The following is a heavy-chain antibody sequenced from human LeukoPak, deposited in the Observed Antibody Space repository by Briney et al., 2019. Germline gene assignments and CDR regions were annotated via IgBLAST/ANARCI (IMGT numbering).Heavy chain of an antibody. Sequence: ASVKVSCKASGYTFTGYYMYWVRQAPGQGLEWMGWINPKSGSANYAQKFQGRVTMTRDTSISTAYMEVSSLRSDDTAVYYCAKAGGATITIDYWGQGTLVTVSS. D-gene: IGHD5-24*01. CDR2: INPKSGSA. CDR3: AKAGGATITIDY. V-gene: IGHV1-2*02. J-gene: IGHJ4*02. CDR1: GYTFTGYY.